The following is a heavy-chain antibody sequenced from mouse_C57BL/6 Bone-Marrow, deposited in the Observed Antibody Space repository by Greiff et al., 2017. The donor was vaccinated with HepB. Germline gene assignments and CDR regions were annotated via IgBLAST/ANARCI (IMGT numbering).Heavy chain of an antibody. V-gene: IGHV1-9*01. Sequence: VQLVESGAELMKPGDSVKLSCKATGYTFTGYWIEWVKQRPGHGLEWIGEILPGSGSTNYNEQFKGKATFTADTSSNTAYMQLSSLTTEDSAIYYCARSEVITTVVAPFDYWGQGTTLTVSS. CDR1: GYTFTGYW. CDR3: ARSEVITTVVAPFDY. CDR2: ILPGSGST. J-gene: IGHJ2*01. D-gene: IGHD1-1*01.